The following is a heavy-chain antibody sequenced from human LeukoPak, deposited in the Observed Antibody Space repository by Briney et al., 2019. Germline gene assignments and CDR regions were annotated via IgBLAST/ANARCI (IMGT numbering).Heavy chain of an antibody. J-gene: IGHJ3*02. D-gene: IGHD6-25*01. CDR1: GFTVSSNY. CDR2: IYSGGST. Sequence: GGSLRLSCAASGFTVSSNYMTWVRQAPGKGLEWVSVIYSGGSTYYADSVKGRFTVSRDNSKNTLYLQMNSLRAEDTAVYYCAKEQTLRRTDAFDIWGQGTMVTVSS. CDR3: AKEQTLRRTDAFDI. V-gene: IGHV3-66*02.